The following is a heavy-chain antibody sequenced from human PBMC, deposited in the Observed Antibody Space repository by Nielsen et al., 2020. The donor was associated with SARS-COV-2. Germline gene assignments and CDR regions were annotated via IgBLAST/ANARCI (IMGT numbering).Heavy chain of an antibody. V-gene: IGHV4-59*01. CDR1: GGSISSYY. CDR3: ARGTYYYDSSGYGHPYWYFDL. Sequence: SETLSLTCTVSGGSISSYYWSWIRQPPGKGLEWIGYIYYSGSTNYNPSLKSRVTISVDTSKNQFSLKLSSVTAADTAVYYCARGTYYYDSSGYGHPYWYFDLWGRGTLVTVSS. CDR2: IYYSGST. J-gene: IGHJ2*01. D-gene: IGHD3-22*01.